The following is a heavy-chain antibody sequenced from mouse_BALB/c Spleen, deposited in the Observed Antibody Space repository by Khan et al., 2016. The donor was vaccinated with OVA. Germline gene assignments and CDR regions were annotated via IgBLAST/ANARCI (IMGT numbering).Heavy chain of an antibody. Sequence: QIQLVQSGPELKKPGETVKISCKASGHTFTNFGMNWVKQAPGKGLKWMGWINTYTGEPTYADDFNGRFAFSLEASASTAYLQINNLTNEDTAAYYWAIHAYFSYAMDNWGQGTSVTVSS. CDR2: INTYTGEP. D-gene: IGHD2-10*01. CDR3: AIHAYFSYAMDN. CDR1: GHTFTNFG. J-gene: IGHJ4*01. V-gene: IGHV9-3-1*01.